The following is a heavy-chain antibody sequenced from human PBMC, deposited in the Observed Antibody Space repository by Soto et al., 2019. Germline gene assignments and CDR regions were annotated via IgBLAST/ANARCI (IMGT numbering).Heavy chain of an antibody. Sequence: GGSVKVSCKASRYPLTGYYMHLVRQAPGQGVQWIGCINPNSGGTNYAQKFQGWVTMTRDTSISTAYMELSRLRSDDTAVYYCARAGTTYYYGSGSYYNWFDPWGRGTMVTGSS. D-gene: IGHD3-10*01. V-gene: IGHV1-2*04. J-gene: IGHJ5*02. CDR3: ARAGTTYYYGSGSYYNWFDP. CDR2: INPNSGGT. CDR1: RYPLTGYY.